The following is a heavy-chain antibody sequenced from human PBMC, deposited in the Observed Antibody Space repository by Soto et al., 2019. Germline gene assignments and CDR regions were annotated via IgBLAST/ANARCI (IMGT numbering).Heavy chain of an antibody. D-gene: IGHD1-26*01. CDR3: AKNSYSFGGAWFHP. J-gene: IGHJ5*02. V-gene: IGHV1-3*01. CDR2: INVGSGDR. Sequence: ASVKVSCKTSGYTFTSFAIHWVRQAPGQSLEWMGWINVGSGDRKYSEKVQDRVTISRDISSSTVSLEVSSLRYEDTAVYYCAKNSYSFGGAWFHPWGQGTLVTVSS. CDR1: GYTFTSFA.